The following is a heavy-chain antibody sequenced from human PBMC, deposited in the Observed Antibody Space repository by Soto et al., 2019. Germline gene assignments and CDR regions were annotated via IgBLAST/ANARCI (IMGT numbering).Heavy chain of an antibody. CDR2: ISSTSATI. V-gene: IGHV3-48*01. D-gene: IGHD2-21*01. CDR1: GFTFTSYS. J-gene: IGHJ5*02. CDR3: ARAKSLDYNWFDT. Sequence: PGGSLRLSCTASGFTFTSYSINWVRQAPGQRLEWISYISSTSATIYYAESVRGRFTVSRDNAKNSVYLQMNSLRAEDTAVYFCARAKSLDYNWFDTWGQGTPVTVSS.